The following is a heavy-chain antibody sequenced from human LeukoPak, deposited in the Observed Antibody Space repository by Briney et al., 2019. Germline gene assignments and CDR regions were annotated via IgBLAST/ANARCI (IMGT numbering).Heavy chain of an antibody. CDR1: GFTFSSYA. CDR2: ISGSGGST. CDR3: AKAPYHDFWSGYTENAFDI. J-gene: IGHJ3*02. V-gene: IGHV3-23*01. Sequence: PGGPLRLSCAASGFTFSSYAMSWVRQAPGKGLEWVSAISGSGGSTYYADSVKGRFTISRDNSKNTLYLQMNSLRAEDTAVYYCAKAPYHDFWSGYTENAFDIWGQGTMVTVSS. D-gene: IGHD3-3*01.